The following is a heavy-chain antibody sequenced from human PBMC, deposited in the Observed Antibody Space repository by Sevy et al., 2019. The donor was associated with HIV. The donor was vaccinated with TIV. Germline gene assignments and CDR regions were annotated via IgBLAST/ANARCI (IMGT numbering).Heavy chain of an antibody. Sequence: GGSLRLSCAASGFTFSGYAMNWVRQAPGKGLEWVSAINGKGRSTHYADSVEGRFTISRDNSKNTLYLEMYSLRAEDTAVYYCAKTINSGGGVVPAAIYYYYGLDVWGQGTTVTVSS. V-gene: IGHV3-23*01. CDR1: GFTFSGYA. D-gene: IGHD2-2*01. CDR3: AKTINSGGGVVPAAIYYYYGLDV. J-gene: IGHJ6*02. CDR2: INGKGRST.